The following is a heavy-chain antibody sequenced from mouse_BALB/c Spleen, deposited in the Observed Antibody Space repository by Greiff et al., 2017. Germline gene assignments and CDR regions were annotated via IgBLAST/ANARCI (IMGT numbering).Heavy chain of an antibody. D-gene: IGHD1-2*01. CDR1: GYTFPSYW. Sequence: VQLQQSGTVLARPGASVKMSCKASGYTFPSYWMPWVNQRPGQGLEWIGAIYPGNSDTSSNQKFKGKAKLTAVTSTSTAYMELSSLTNEDSAVYYCTRCTTATWGYAMDYWGQGTSVTVSS. CDR3: TRCTTATWGYAMDY. CDR2: IYPGNSDT. J-gene: IGHJ4*01. V-gene: IGHV1-5*01.